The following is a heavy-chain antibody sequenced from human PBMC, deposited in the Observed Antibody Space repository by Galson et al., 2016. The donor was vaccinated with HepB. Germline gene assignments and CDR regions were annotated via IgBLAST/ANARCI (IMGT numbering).Heavy chain of an antibody. J-gene: IGHJ1*01. D-gene: IGHD3/OR15-3a*01. CDR3: ERGTYFADSSLDW. CDR2: ISYDGRNK. V-gene: IGHV3-30*01. CDR1: GFTFSSNG. Sequence: SLRLSCAASGFTFSSNGMHWVRQAPDKGLEWVAVISYDGRNKNYADSVKGRFTISRDNSNNTLYLQMNSMKTEDTALYYCERGTYFADSSLDWWGQGTLVTVAS.